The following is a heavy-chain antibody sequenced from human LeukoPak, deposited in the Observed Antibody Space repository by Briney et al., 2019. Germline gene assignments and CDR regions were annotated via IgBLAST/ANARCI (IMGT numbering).Heavy chain of an antibody. Sequence: ASVKVSCKASGYSFTNYGITWVRQAPGQGLEWMGWISGYNGDTNYAQKLQDRVTMTTDTSTNTAYMELRSLRSDDTAVYYCARSPSVTMVRGVIDSWGQGTLVTVSS. CDR1: GYSFTNYG. D-gene: IGHD3-10*01. CDR2: ISGYNGDT. J-gene: IGHJ4*02. V-gene: IGHV1-18*01. CDR3: ARSPSVTMVRGVIDS.